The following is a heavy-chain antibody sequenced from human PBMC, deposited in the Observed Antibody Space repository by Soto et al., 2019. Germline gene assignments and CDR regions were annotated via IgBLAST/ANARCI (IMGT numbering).Heavy chain of an antibody. CDR2: IWYDGSNK. CDR1: GFTFSSYG. J-gene: IGHJ4*02. V-gene: IGHV3-33*01. Sequence: VQLVESGGGVVQPGRSLRLSCAASGFTFSSYGMHWVRQAPGKGLEWVAVIWYDGSNKYYADSVKGRFTISRDNSKNTLYLQMNSLRAEDTAVYYCARDWAGRYYDSTGLLYWGQGTLVTVSS. CDR3: ARDWAGRYYDSTGLLY. D-gene: IGHD3-22*01.